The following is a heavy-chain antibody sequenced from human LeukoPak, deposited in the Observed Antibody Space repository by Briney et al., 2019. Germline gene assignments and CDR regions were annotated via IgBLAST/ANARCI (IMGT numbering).Heavy chain of an antibody. V-gene: IGHV3-30*02. CDR3: AKDRSPYYFGSGSYPSYYYMDV. Sequence: GGSLRLSCAASAFTFSSYGMHWVRQAPGKGLEWVAFIRYDGSNKYYADSVKGRFTISRDNSKNTLYLQMNSLRAEDTAVYYCAKDRSPYYFGSGSYPSYYYMDVWGKGTTVTISS. D-gene: IGHD3-10*01. J-gene: IGHJ6*03. CDR1: AFTFSSYG. CDR2: IRYDGSNK.